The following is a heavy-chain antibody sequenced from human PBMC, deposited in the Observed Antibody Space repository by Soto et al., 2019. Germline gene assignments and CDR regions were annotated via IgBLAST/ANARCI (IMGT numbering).Heavy chain of an antibody. CDR1: GGSISSSSFH. V-gene: IGHV4-39*01. D-gene: IGHD6-13*01. J-gene: IGHJ5*02. Sequence: QLQLQESGPGLVKPSETLSLTCTVSGGSISSSSFHWGWIRQPPGKGLEWIWSIYYSGSTYYSPSLKSRVTISLDTSKNQFSLKLSSVTAADTAVYYCARRERAAGTDWWFDPWGQGTLVTVSS. CDR3: ARRERAAGTDWWFDP. CDR2: IYYSGST.